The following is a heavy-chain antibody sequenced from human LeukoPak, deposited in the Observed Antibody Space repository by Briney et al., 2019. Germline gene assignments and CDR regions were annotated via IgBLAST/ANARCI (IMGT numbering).Heavy chain of an antibody. V-gene: IGHV4-39*01. CDR3: ARIPTDKNYFDY. D-gene: IGHD4-17*01. CDR1: GGSISSSSYY. Sequence: SETLSLTCTVSGGSISSSSYYWGWIRQPPGKGLEWIGSIYYSGSTYYNPSLKSRVTISVDTSKNQFSLKLSSVTAADTAVYYCARIPTDKNYFDYWGQGTLVTVSS. CDR2: IYYSGST. J-gene: IGHJ4*02.